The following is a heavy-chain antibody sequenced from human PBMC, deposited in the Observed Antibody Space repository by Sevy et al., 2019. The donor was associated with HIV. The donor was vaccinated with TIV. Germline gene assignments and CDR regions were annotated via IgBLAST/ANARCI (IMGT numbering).Heavy chain of an antibody. CDR3: ARDLITMVRGVIRNSPSLSSMDV. CDR2: IRSSSSYI. V-gene: IGHV3-21*01. J-gene: IGHJ6*02. D-gene: IGHD3-10*01. CDR1: GFTFSSDS. Sequence: GGSLRLSCAASGFTFSSDSMNWVHQAPGKGLEWVSSIRSSSSYIYYADSVKGRFTISRDNAKNSLYLQMNSLRAEDTAVYHCARDLITMVRGVIRNSPSLSSMDVWGQGTTVTVSS.